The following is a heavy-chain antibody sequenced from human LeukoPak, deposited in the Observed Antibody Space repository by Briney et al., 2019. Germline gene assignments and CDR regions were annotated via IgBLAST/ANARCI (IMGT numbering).Heavy chain of an antibody. V-gene: IGHV1-2*02. CDR2: INPNSGGT. CDR1: GYTFTGYY. D-gene: IGHD3-22*01. J-gene: IGHJ4*02. Sequence: ASVKVSCKASGYTFTGYYMHWVRQAPGQGLEWMGWINPNSGGTNYAQKFQGRVTMTRDTSISTAYMELSRLRSDDTAVYYCAREYYDSSAYNQEAIDYWGQGTLVTVSS. CDR3: AREYYDSSAYNQEAIDY.